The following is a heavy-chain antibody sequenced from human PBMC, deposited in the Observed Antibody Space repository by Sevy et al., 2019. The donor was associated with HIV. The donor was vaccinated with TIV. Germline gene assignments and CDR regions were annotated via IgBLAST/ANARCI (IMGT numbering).Heavy chain of an antibody. Sequence: GGSLRLSCAASGFTFSSHWMHWVRQAPGKGLVWVSRLNGDGSSASYADFVKGRFTISRDNVKNTVYLQISSLTADDTAVYYCTRGRSGTYGWFDPWGQGTLVTVSS. D-gene: IGHD6-19*01. V-gene: IGHV3-74*01. CDR3: TRGRSGTYGWFDP. CDR2: LNGDGSSA. J-gene: IGHJ5*02. CDR1: GFTFSSHW.